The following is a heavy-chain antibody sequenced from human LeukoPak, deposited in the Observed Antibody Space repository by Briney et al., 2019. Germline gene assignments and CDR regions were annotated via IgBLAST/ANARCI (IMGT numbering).Heavy chain of an antibody. CDR2: TYSGDTT. CDR1: GFIVRSNH. J-gene: IGHJ4*02. Sequence: GGSLRLSCAAFGFIVRSNHINWVRQAPGKGLEWVSITYSGDTTYYADSVKGRFIISRDDSKNTLSLQMNDLRVEDTAVYYCARILDSAWGELGYWGQGTLVTVSS. CDR3: ARILDSAWGELGY. D-gene: IGHD6-19*01. V-gene: IGHV3-66*01.